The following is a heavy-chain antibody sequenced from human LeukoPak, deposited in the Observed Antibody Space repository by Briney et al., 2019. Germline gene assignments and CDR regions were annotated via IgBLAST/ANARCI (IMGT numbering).Heavy chain of an antibody. D-gene: IGHD3-16*02. CDR1: GFTFSSYG. J-gene: IGHJ6*03. CDR2: ISSSSSYI. V-gene: IGHV3-21*01. Sequence: GGSLRLSCAASGFTFSSYGMSWVRQAPGKGLEWVSSISSSSSYIYYADSVKGRFTISRDNAKNSLYLQMNSLRAEDTAVHYCARDLLGYNYYYMDVWGKGTTVTVSS. CDR3: ARDLLGYNYYYMDV.